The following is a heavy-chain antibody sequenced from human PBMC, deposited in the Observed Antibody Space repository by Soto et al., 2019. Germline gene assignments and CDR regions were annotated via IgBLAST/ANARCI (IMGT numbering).Heavy chain of an antibody. CDR2: IYHTGST. CDR1: GGAISHYY. CDR3: ARSAPYSSDWYGTPNDAFDI. D-gene: IGHD6-13*01. Sequence: SETLSLTCTVSGGAISHYYWSWIRQTPGKGLDWLGYIYHTGSTKYNPSLKSRVTISVVTSKNQFSLKLSSVTAADSAVYYCARSAPYSSDWYGTPNDAFDIWGQGTMVTVSS. J-gene: IGHJ3*02. V-gene: IGHV4-59*08.